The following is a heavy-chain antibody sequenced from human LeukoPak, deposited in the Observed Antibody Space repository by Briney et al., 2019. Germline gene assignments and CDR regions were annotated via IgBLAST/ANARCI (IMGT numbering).Heavy chain of an antibody. Sequence: PGRSLRLSCAPSAFTFSNSWMHSVRQAPGKWLVWVSRINSDGTTTYYADSVKGRFTISRANAKNTLFLQMNSLRPEDTALYYCAGDPYLAKFWTGYPHYWGQGTLVTVSS. D-gene: IGHD3/OR15-3a*01. J-gene: IGHJ4*02. CDR3: AGDPYLAKFWTGYPHY. CDR2: INSDGTTT. CDR1: AFTFSNSW. V-gene: IGHV3-74*01.